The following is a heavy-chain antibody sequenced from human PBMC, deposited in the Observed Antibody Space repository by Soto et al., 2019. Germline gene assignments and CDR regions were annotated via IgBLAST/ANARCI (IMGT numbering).Heavy chain of an antibody. CDR1: GFTFSAYW. Sequence: EVQLVESGGGLVQPGGSLRLSCVASGFTFSAYWMSWVRQVPGRGLEWVANRNQDGSVEQYVDSMKGRFTISRDNAKNSLYLQMNSLRAEDTAVYYCARHSRTLPVYWGQGTLVTVSS. J-gene: IGHJ4*02. D-gene: IGHD2-21*02. V-gene: IGHV3-7*01. CDR3: ARHSRTLPVY. CDR2: RNQDGSVE.